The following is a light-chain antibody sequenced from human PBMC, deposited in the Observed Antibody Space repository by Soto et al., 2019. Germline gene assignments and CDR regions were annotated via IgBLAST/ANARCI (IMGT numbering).Light chain of an antibody. CDR3: SSYTSSTTPYV. Sequence: QSVLTQPPSASGSPGQSVTISCTGTSSDVGGYNYVSWYQQHPGKAPKLMIYGVNERPSGVPDRFSGSKSGNTASLTISGPQAEDEADYFCSSYTSSTTPYVFGTGTKVTVL. V-gene: IGLV2-8*01. CDR1: SSDVGGYNY. CDR2: GVN. J-gene: IGLJ1*01.